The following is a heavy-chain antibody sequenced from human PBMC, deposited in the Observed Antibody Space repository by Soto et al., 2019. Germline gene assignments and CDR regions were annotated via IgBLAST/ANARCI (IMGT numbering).Heavy chain of an antibody. Sequence: QVQLVQSGAEVKKPGSSVKVSCKASGGTFSSYTISWVRQAPGQGLEWMGRIIPILGIANYAQKFQGRVTITADKSTSTAYMELSSLRSEDTAVYYCASSPSVAGGYYYYMDVWGKGTTVTVSS. V-gene: IGHV1-69*02. D-gene: IGHD6-19*01. J-gene: IGHJ6*03. CDR2: IIPILGIA. CDR1: GGTFSSYT. CDR3: ASSPSVAGGYYYYMDV.